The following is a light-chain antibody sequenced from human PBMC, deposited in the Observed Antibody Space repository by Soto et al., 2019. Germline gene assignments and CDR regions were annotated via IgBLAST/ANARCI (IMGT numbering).Light chain of an antibody. CDR3: ISYTSSNTLWV. CDR2: EVT. CDR1: SSDVGGYNY. Sequence: QSALTQPASVSGSPGQSITISCTGTSSDVGGYNYVSWYQQHPGTAPKLVIFEVTNRPSWVSNRFSGSKSGNTASLTISGLQAEHEADYYCISYTSSNTLWVFGGGTKLTVL. V-gene: IGLV2-14*01. J-gene: IGLJ3*02.